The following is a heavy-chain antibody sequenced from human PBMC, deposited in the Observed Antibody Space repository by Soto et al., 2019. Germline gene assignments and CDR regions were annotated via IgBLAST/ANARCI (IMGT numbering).Heavy chain of an antibody. CDR1: GFTFSSYG. V-gene: IGHV3-33*01. CDR3: ARANTYYYDSSGPEEGFDY. CDR2: IWYDGSNK. D-gene: IGHD3-22*01. J-gene: IGHJ4*02. Sequence: QVQLVESGGGVVQPGRSLRLSCAASGFTFSSYGTHWVRQAPGKGLEWVAVIWYDGSNKYYADSVKGRFTISRDNSKNTLYLQMNSLRAEDTAVYYCARANTYYYDSSGPEEGFDYWGQGTLVTVSS.